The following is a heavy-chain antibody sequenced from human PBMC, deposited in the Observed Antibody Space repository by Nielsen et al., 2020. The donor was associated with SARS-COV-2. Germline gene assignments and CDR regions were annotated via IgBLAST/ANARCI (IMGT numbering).Heavy chain of an antibody. CDR3: ASIDGYGVQGY. V-gene: IGHV3-20*01. CDR1: GFTFDDYG. CDR2: INWNGGST. D-gene: IGHD5-18*01. J-gene: IGHJ4*02. Sequence: GGSLRLSCAASGFTFDDYGMRWVRQAPGKGLEWVPGINWNGGSTGYADSVKGRFTISRDNAKNSLYLQMNSLRAEDTALYHCASIDGYGVQGYWGQGTLVTVSS.